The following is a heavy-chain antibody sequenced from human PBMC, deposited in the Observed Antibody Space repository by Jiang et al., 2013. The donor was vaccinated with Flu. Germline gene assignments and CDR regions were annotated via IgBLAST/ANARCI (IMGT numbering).Heavy chain of an antibody. J-gene: IGHJ4*02. D-gene: IGHD2-15*01. Sequence: PGLVKPSETLSLTCTVSGGSISGYYWTWFRQPPEKGLEWIGYIYYSGSTKYNPSLKSRVTISVDTSENQFSLKLSSVTAADTAVYYCARFCGGGRCPDYWGQGTLVTVSS. CDR3: ARFCGGGRCPDY. V-gene: IGHV4-59*08. CDR1: GGSISGYY. CDR2: IYYSGST.